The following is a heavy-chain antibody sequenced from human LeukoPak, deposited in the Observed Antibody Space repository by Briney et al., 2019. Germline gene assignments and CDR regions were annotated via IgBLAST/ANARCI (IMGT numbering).Heavy chain of an antibody. CDR3: ASVPYDSSGYYYFSFDY. CDR2: ISSSGSTI. D-gene: IGHD3-22*01. CDR1: GFTFSSYE. J-gene: IGHJ4*02. Sequence: GGSLRLSCAASGFTFSSYEMNWVRQAPGKGLEWVSYISSSGSTIYYADSVKGRFTISRDNAKHSLYLQMNSLRAEDTAVYYCASVPYDSSGYYYFSFDYWGQGTLVTVSS. V-gene: IGHV3-48*03.